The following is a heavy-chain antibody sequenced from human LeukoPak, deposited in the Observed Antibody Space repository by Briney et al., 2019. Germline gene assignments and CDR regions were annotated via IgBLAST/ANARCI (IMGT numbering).Heavy chain of an antibody. J-gene: IGHJ4*02. V-gene: IGHV3-7*01. CDR3: ARHDNWNFPY. D-gene: IGHD1-1*01. CDR1: GFTFSSSW. Sequence: PGGSLRLSCVASGFTFSSSWMTWVCQAPGKGLEWVANINPDGSGKDYVDSLKGRFTISRENARNSLSLQMNNLRAEDTAVYYCARHDNWNFPYWGQGTLVTVSS. CDR2: INPDGSGK.